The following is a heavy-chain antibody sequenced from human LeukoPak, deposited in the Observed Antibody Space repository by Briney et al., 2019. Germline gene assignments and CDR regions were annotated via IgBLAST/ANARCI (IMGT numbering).Heavy chain of an antibody. Sequence: SETLSLTCAVYGGSFSGYYWSWIRQPPGKGLEWIGEINHSGSTNYNPSLKGRVTISVDTSKNQFSLKLSSVTAADTAVYYCARAPHGQIGYCSSTSCLDVWGQGTTVTVSS. J-gene: IGHJ6*02. CDR3: ARAPHGQIGYCSSTSCLDV. CDR1: GGSFSGYY. CDR2: INHSGST. D-gene: IGHD2-2*01. V-gene: IGHV4-34*01.